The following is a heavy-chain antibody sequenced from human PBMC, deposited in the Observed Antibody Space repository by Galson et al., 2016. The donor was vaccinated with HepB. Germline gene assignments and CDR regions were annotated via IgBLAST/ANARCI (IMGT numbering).Heavy chain of an antibody. Sequence: PALVKPTQTLTLTCTFSGFSFHTTGVGVAWIRQPPGKALEWLALIYWNHDKRYSPSLETRLTITQDTSKNQVVLTMTNMDPVDTATYYCAHSQTTDYDFWSGYTPYSDYWGQGTLVTVSS. V-gene: IGHV2-5*01. CDR1: GFSFHTTGVG. D-gene: IGHD3-3*01. CDR2: IYWNHDK. CDR3: AHSQTTDYDFWSGYTPYSDY. J-gene: IGHJ4*02.